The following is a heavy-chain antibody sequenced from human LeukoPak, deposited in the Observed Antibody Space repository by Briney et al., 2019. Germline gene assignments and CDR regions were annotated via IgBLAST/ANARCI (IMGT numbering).Heavy chain of an antibody. Sequence: SETLSLTCTVSGGSISSYYWSWIRQPPGKGLEWIGYISYSGSTNYNPSLKSRVTISVDTSKNQFSLKLSSVTAADTAVYYCARDLRRDGYNSFDYWGQGTLVTVSS. CDR1: GGSISSYY. CDR2: ISYSGST. CDR3: ARDLRRDGYNSFDY. J-gene: IGHJ4*02. D-gene: IGHD5-24*01. V-gene: IGHV4-59*12.